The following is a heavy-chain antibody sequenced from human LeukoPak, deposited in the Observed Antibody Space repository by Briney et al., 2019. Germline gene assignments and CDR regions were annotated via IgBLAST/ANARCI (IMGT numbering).Heavy chain of an antibody. J-gene: IGHJ6*02. D-gene: IGHD2-2*01. CDR2: ISAYNGNT. V-gene: IGHV1-18*01. CDR3: AREDIVVVPAAISYYYYGMDV. Sequence: ASVKVSCKASGYTFTSYGISWVRQAPGQGLEWMGWISAYNGNTNYAQKLQGRVTMTTDTSTSTAYMELRSLRSDDTAVYYCAREDIVVVPAAISYYYYGMDVWGQGTTVTVSS. CDR1: GYTFTSYG.